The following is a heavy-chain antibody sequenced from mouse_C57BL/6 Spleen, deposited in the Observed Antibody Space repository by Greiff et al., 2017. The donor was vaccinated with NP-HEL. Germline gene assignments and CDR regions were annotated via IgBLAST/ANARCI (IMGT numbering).Heavy chain of an antibody. J-gene: IGHJ2*01. CDR3: ARWGFDY. CDR1: GYSFTGYY. CDR2: INPSTGGT. Sequence: VQLKQSGPELVKPGASVKISCKASGYSFTGYYMHWVKQSSEKSLEWIGVINPSTGGTSYNKKFKGKATLTVDKSSSTAYMQLKSLTSEDSAIYYCARWGFDYWGQGTTLTVSS. V-gene: IGHV1-43*01.